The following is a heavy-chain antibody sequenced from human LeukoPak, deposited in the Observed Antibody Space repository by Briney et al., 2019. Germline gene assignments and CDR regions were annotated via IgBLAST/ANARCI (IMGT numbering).Heavy chain of an antibody. V-gene: IGHV4-38-2*02. CDR3: AKAHNRIYWFDP. CDR2: IYHSGST. D-gene: IGHD1-14*01. CDR1: NYSISSGFY. Sequence: SETLSLTCTVSNYSISSGFYWGWIRQPPGKGLEWIASIYHSGSTYINPSLKSRVTISMDTSKNNFSLRLNSVTAADTAAYFCAKAHNRIYWFDPWGQGTLVTVSS. J-gene: IGHJ5*02.